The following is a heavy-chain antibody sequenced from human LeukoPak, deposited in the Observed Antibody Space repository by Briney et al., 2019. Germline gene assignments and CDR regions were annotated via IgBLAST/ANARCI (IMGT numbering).Heavy chain of an antibody. CDR2: INSDGSST. CDR1: GFTFSSYW. D-gene: IGHD2-21*02. J-gene: IGHJ4*02. Sequence: GGSLRLSCAASGFTFSSYWMHWVRQAPGKGLAWVSRINSDGSSTSYADSVKGRFTISRDNAKNTLYLQMNSLRAEDTAVYYCARVVYCGGDCYHFDYWGQGTLVTVSS. V-gene: IGHV3-74*01. CDR3: ARVVYCGGDCYHFDY.